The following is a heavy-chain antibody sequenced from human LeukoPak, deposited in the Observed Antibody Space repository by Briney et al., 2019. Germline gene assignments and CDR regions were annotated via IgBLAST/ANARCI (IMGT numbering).Heavy chain of an antibody. CDR1: GGSISSSNYY. CDR3: ARQGDIFGVVVPFGY. D-gene: IGHD3-3*01. CDR2: IYYSGST. V-gene: IGHV4-39*01. Sequence: PSETLSLTCTVSGGSISSSNYYWGWIRQPPGKGLEWIGSIYYSGSTYYNPSLKRRVTTSVDTSTNQFSPKLSSVTAADTAVYYCARQGDIFGVVVPFGYWGQGTLVTVSS. J-gene: IGHJ4*02.